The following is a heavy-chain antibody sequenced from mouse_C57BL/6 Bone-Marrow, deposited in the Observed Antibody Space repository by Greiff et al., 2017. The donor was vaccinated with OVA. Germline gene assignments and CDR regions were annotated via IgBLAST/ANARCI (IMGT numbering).Heavy chain of an antibody. V-gene: IGHV1-81*01. Sequence: VHLVESGAELARPGASVKLSCKASGYTFTSYGISWVKQRTGQGLEWIGEIYPRSGNTYYNEKFKGKATLTADKSSSTAYMELRSLTSEDSAVYFCARNHYYGSSYYAMDYWGQGTSVTVSS. CDR1: GYTFTSYG. CDR2: IYPRSGNT. D-gene: IGHD1-1*01. CDR3: ARNHYYGSSYYAMDY. J-gene: IGHJ4*01.